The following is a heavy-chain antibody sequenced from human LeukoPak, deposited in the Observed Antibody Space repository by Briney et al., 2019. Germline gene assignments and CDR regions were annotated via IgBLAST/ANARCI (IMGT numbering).Heavy chain of an antibody. CDR3: AKGVYYDSSGYLDAFDI. D-gene: IGHD3-22*01. V-gene: IGHV3-9*01. J-gene: IGHJ3*02. CDR1: GFTFDDYA. Sequence: GRSLRLSCAASGFTFDDYAMHWVRQAPGKGLEWVSGISWNSGSIGYADSVKGRFTISRDNAKNSLYLQMNSLRAEDTALYYCAKGVYYDSSGYLDAFDIWGQGQWSPSLQ. CDR2: ISWNSGSI.